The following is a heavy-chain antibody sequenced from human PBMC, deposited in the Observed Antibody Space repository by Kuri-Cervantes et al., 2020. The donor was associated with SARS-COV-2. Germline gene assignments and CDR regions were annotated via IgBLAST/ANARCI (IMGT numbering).Heavy chain of an antibody. CDR3: ARDPFRYYYYMDV. D-gene: IGHD2/OR15-2a*01. Sequence: GGSLRLSCAASGFTFSSYSMNWVRQAPGKGLEWVSSISSSSSYIYYADSVKGRFTISRDNAKNSLYLQMSSLRAEDTAVYYCARDPFRYYYYMDVWGKGNTVTVSS. V-gene: IGHV3-21*01. J-gene: IGHJ6*03. CDR2: ISSSSSYI. CDR1: GFTFSSYS.